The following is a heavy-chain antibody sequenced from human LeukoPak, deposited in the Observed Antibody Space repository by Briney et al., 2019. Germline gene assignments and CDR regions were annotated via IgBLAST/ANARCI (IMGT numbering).Heavy chain of an antibody. D-gene: IGHD6-13*01. Sequence: PSETLSLTCTVSGGSISSYYWSWIQQPAGKGLEWIGRIYTSGSTNYNPSLKSRVTMSVDTSKNQFSLKLSSVTAADTAVYYCARGKSSSWYGFDYWGQGTLVTVSS. CDR2: IYTSGST. V-gene: IGHV4-4*07. CDR3: ARGKSSSWYGFDY. CDR1: GGSISSYY. J-gene: IGHJ4*02.